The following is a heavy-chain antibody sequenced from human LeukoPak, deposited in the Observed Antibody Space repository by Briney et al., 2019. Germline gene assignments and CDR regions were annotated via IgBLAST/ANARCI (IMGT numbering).Heavy chain of an antibody. J-gene: IGHJ4*01. V-gene: IGHV3-7*01. CDR3: ARDGTAAGLYFDL. CDR2: IKQDGGEK. CDR1: GSTFSSYW. Sequence: PGGSLILSCAVSGSTFSSYWMNWVRQAPGKGLEWVASIKQDGGEKSYVDSVKGRFTISRDNAKNSLYLQMSSLRAEDTAVYYCARDGTAAGLYFDLWGQGALVTVSS. D-gene: IGHD6-13*01.